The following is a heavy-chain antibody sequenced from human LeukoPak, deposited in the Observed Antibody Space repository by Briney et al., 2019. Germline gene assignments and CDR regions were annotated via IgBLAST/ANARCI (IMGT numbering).Heavy chain of an antibody. J-gene: IGHJ3*02. V-gene: IGHV3-73*01. D-gene: IGHD2-15*01. CDR2: IRSKANGYTT. CDR3: TRLAGGDAFDI. Sequence: PGGSLTLSCAASGFTFSGSAMHWVRQAPGKGLEWVGRIRSKANGYTTAYGASVKGRFTISRDDLKRTTYVQMKSLKIEDTAVYYCTRLAGGDAFDIWGPGTMVTVSS. CDR1: GFTFSGSA.